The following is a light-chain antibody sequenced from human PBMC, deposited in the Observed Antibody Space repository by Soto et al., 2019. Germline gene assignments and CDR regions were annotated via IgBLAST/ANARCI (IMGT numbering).Light chain of an antibody. CDR1: QRITTW. V-gene: IGKV1-5*03. CDR2: KAS. J-gene: IGKJ5*01. CDR3: QQRSNWPIT. Sequence: DVQLTRSPATLSASVGDRVTITCRASQRITTWLAWYQQKPGKAPKLLIYKASTLKSGVPSRFSGSGSGTDFTLTISSLEPEDFAVYYCQQRSNWPITFGQGTRLEI.